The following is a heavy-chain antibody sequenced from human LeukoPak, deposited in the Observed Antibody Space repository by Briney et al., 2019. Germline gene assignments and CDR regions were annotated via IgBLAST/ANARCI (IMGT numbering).Heavy chain of an antibody. D-gene: IGHD3-10*01. CDR2: ISTSGRTI. Sequence: GGSLRLSCAASGITFTDHYMNWIRQAPGKGLEWLSYISTSGRTIAYADSVKGRFTISRDNAKNSLYLQMNSLRDDDTAVYYCARTKSEPTYGQHHGLDNWGQGTLVTVSS. V-gene: IGHV3-11*01. J-gene: IGHJ4*02. CDR1: GITFTDHY. CDR3: ARTKSEPTYGQHHGLDN.